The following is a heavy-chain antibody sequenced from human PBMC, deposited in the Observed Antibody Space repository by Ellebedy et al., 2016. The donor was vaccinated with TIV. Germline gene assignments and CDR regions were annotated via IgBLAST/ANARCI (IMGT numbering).Heavy chain of an antibody. CDR2: INSNGAST. CDR1: GFTFSASS. CDR3: VNLRYRVP. V-gene: IGHV3-64D*09. J-gene: IGHJ5*02. Sequence: GESLKISCSASGFTFSASSMHWVRQAPGKGLEYVSAINSNGASTFYVDSVKGRFTISRDNSKNTLYLQMTSLRPEDTAVYYCVNLRYRVPWGQGTLVIVSS. D-gene: IGHD1-26*01.